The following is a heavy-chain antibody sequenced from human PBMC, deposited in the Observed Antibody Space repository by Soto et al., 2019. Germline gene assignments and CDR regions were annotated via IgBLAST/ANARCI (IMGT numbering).Heavy chain of an antibody. J-gene: IGHJ4*02. CDR3: AKSCCPGTMRGYFDY. D-gene: IGHD1-7*01. Sequence: EVQLLESGGGLVQPAGSLRLSCAASGFTFSSYAMSWVRQAPGKGLEWVSAISGSGGSTYYADSVKGRFTISRDNSKNTLYLQMNSLRAEDTAVYYCAKSCCPGTMRGYFDYWGQGTLVTVSS. V-gene: IGHV3-23*01. CDR1: GFTFSSYA. CDR2: ISGSGGST.